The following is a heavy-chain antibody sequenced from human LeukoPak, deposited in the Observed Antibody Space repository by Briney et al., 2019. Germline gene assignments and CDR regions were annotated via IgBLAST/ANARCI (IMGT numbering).Heavy chain of an antibody. Sequence: GGSLRLSCAASGFTFSSYSMNWVRQAPGKGLEWVSSISSSSSYIYYADSVKGRFTISRDNAKNSLYLQMNSLRAEDTAVYYCARSRRNIVVVPAPDYWGQGTLVTVSS. CDR1: GFTFSSYS. CDR3: ARSRRNIVVVPAPDY. V-gene: IGHV3-21*01. J-gene: IGHJ4*02. D-gene: IGHD2-2*01. CDR2: ISSSSSYI.